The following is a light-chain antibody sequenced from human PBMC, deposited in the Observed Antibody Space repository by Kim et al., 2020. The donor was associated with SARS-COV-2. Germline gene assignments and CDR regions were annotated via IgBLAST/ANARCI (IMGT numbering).Light chain of an antibody. V-gene: IGKV3-15*01. Sequence: EIVLTQSPATLSVSPGERATLSCRASQNIITNLAWYQQKPGQGPRLLIYGASTSATGIPGRFSGSGSGTEFTLTISSLQSADFAVYYCKQYSKWPPRWTFGQGTKVDIK. CDR1: QNIITN. J-gene: IGKJ1*01. CDR2: GAS. CDR3: KQYSKWPPRWT.